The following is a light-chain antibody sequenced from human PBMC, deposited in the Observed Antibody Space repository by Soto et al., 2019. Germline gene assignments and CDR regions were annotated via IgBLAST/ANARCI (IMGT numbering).Light chain of an antibody. CDR3: QQRSDWPST. J-gene: IGKJ4*01. CDR2: DAS. CDR1: QSVGSY. V-gene: IGKV3-11*01. Sequence: EIVLTQSPATLSLSPVDRATLSCRASQSVGSYLGWYQQRPGQAPRLLIYDASNRATGIPARFSGSGSGTDFTLTISSLEPEDFAVYYCQQRSDWPSTFGGGTKVEIK.